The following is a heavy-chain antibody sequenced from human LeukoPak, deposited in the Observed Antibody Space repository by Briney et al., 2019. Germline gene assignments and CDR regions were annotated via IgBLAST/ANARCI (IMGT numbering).Heavy chain of an antibody. Sequence: SETLSLTCAVSGYSISSGYYWGWIRQPPGKGLEWIGSIYHSGSTYYNPSLKSRVTISVDTSKNQFSLKLSSVTAAGTAVYYCARVYYDILTGYYNWFDPWGQGTLVTVSS. D-gene: IGHD3-9*01. J-gene: IGHJ5*02. CDR2: IYHSGST. V-gene: IGHV4-38-2*01. CDR3: ARVYYDILTGYYNWFDP. CDR1: GYSISSGYY.